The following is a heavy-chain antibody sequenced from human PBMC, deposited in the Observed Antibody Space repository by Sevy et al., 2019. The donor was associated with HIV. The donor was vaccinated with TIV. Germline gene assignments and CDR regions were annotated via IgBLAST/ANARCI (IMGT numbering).Heavy chain of an antibody. J-gene: IGHJ5*02. Sequence: GGSLRLSCAASGFTFSSFSMNWVRQAPGKGLEWVSVISGSGDSTNYADSVKGRFTISRDNSKNTLFLQMDSLRAEDTAVYYCAKHPGSGWLNWFDPWGQGTLVTVSS. D-gene: IGHD6-19*01. CDR1: GFTFSSFS. V-gene: IGHV3-23*01. CDR2: ISGSGDST. CDR3: AKHPGSGWLNWFDP.